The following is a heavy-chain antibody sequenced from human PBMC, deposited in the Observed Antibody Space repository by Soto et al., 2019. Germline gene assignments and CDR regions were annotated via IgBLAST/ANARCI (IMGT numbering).Heavy chain of an antibody. Sequence: ASVKVSCKASGYSFTDYHIHWVRQAPGQGLEWLGRINPKSGGTSTAQKFQGWVTMTRDRSISTVYMELTRLRSDDTAVYFCARGHSTDCSNGVCSFFYNHEMDVWGQGTTVTAP. CDR1: GYSFTDYH. V-gene: IGHV1-2*04. J-gene: IGHJ6*02. D-gene: IGHD2-8*01. CDR3: ARGHSTDCSNGVCSFFYNHEMDV. CDR2: INPKSGGT.